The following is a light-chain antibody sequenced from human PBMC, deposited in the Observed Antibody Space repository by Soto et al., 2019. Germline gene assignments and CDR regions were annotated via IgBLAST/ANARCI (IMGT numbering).Light chain of an antibody. CDR1: QSIGSW. CDR2: GAA. J-gene: IGKJ1*01. CDR3: QQYNSYSWT. V-gene: IGKV1-5*01. Sequence: DIQMTQYPSTLSASAGDRVTITCRASQSIGSWLAWYQQKQGKAPKLLIYGAARLDSGVPARFGGSGSGTEFTLTIGTLQSDDFATDYCQQYNSYSWTFGQGTKVEIK.